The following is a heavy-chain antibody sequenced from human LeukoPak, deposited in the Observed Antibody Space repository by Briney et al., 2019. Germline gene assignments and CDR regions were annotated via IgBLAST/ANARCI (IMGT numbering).Heavy chain of an antibody. CDR2: INDRGST. D-gene: IGHD1-20*01. J-gene: IGHJ5*02. CDR3: ARGRVTDNWNGGHWFDP. CDR1: DKSLKGYY. Sequence: SETLSLTCAVYDKSLKGYYWSWIRQPPGKGLEWLGQINDRGSTNYNPSLKSRVTISLDTPKKQFSLRLSSVTAADTAVFYCARGRVTDNWNGGHWFDPWGRGTLVIVSS. V-gene: IGHV4-34*01.